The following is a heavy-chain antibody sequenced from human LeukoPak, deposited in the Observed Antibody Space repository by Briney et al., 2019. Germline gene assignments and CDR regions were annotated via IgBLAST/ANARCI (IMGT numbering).Heavy chain of an antibody. Sequence: PGGSLRLSCAASGFAFSDFYMSWIRQAPGMGLEWISYIGTRSNPIYYADSVKGRFTISRDDAKNSLYLQMNSLRDEDTAVYFCAREARGSGRDFDYWGQGILVTVSS. CDR2: IGTRSNPI. V-gene: IGHV3-11*01. CDR1: GFAFSDFY. J-gene: IGHJ4*02. CDR3: AREARGSGRDFDY. D-gene: IGHD1-26*01.